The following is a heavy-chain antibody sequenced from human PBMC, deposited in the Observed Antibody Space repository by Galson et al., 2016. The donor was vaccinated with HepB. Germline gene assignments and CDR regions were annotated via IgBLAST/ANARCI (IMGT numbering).Heavy chain of an antibody. CDR3: VRDHRGGGYYFGSWFDP. Sequence: SVKVSCKASGGTFSSYAISWVRQAPRQGLEWMGGIIPISGTVNYAQKFQGRVTITADESTRTAYMELSSLRSERPAMYYCVRDHRGGGYYFGSWFDPWGQGTLVTVSS. CDR1: GGTFSSYA. J-gene: IGHJ5*02. V-gene: IGHV1-69*13. CDR2: IIPISGTV. D-gene: IGHD3-22*01.